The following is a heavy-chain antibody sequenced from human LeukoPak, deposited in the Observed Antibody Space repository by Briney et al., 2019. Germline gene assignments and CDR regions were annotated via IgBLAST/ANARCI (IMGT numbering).Heavy chain of an antibody. CDR1: GGSFSDYY. CDR3: AVSGYDLILDY. Sequence: SETLSLTCAVYGGSFSDYYWSWIRQPPGKGLEWIGEINHSGSTNYNPSLKSRVTISVDKSKNQFSLKLSSVTAADTAVYYCAVSGYDLILDYWGQGTLVTVSS. J-gene: IGHJ4*02. D-gene: IGHD5-12*01. CDR2: INHSGST. V-gene: IGHV4-34*01.